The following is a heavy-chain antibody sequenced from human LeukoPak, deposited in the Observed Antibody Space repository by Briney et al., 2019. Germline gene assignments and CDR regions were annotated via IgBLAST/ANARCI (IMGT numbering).Heavy chain of an antibody. V-gene: IGHV3-20*04. CDR1: GFTFDDYG. CDR2: INWNGGST. D-gene: IGHD1-26*01. J-gene: IGHJ3*02. CDR3: ARDRRKRILGDAFDI. Sequence: GGSLRLSCAASGFTFDDYGMSWVRQAPGKGLEWVSGINWNGGSTGYADSVKGRFTISRDNAKNSLYLQMNSLRAEDTALYYCARDRRKRILGDAFDIWGQGTMVTVSS.